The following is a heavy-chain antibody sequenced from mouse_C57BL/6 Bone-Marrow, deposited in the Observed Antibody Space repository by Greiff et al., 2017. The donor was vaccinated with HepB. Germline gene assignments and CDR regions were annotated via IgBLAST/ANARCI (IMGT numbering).Heavy chain of an antibody. J-gene: IGHJ1*03. V-gene: IGHV5-9-1*02. CDR1: GFTFSSYA. D-gene: IGHD1-1*01. Sequence: EVKLMESGEGLVKPGGSLKLSCAASGFTFSSYAMSWVRQTPEKRLEWVAYISSGGDYIYYADTVKGRFTISRDNARNTLYLQMSSQKSEDTAMYYCTRDYGSSFPWYFDVWGTGTTVPVSS. CDR3: TRDYGSSFPWYFDV. CDR2: ISSGGDYI.